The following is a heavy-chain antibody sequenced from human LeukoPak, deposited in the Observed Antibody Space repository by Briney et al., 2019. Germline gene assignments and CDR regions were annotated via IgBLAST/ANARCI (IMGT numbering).Heavy chain of an antibody. J-gene: IGHJ4*02. V-gene: IGHV1-69*05. CDR1: GGTFSSYA. CDR2: IIPIFGTA. CDR3: ARAYCSSTSCSFDY. Sequence: SVKVSCKASGGTFSSYAISWVRQAPGQGLEWMGGIIPIFGTANYAQKFQGRVTITTDESTSTAYMGLSSLRSEDTAVYYCARAYCSSTSCSFDYWGQGTLVTVSS. D-gene: IGHD2-2*01.